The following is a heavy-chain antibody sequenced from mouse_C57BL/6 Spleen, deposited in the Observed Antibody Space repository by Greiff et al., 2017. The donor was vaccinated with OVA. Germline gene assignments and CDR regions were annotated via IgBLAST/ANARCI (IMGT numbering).Heavy chain of an antibody. CDR2: INYDGSST. Sequence: EVKLVESEGGLVQPGSSMKLSCTASGFTFSDYYMAWVRQVPEKGLEWVANINYDGSSTYYLDSLKSRFIISRDNAKNILYLQMSSLKSEDTATYYCARGISITTVVPYFDYWGQGTTLTVSS. J-gene: IGHJ2*01. CDR1: GFTFSDYY. D-gene: IGHD1-1*01. CDR3: ARGISITTVVPYFDY. V-gene: IGHV5-16*01.